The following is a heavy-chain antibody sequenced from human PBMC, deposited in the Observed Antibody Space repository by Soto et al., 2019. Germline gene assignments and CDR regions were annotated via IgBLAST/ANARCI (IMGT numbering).Heavy chain of an antibody. CDR1: GFVFSNYG. CDR2: ISHDGTTQ. V-gene: IGHV3-30*18. Sequence: QVQLVESGGGVVQPGRSLRLSCAASGFVFSNYGIQWVRQAPGKGLEWVAVISHDGTTQIYAASVKDRFTISRDNSKNTLYLQMDSLRTEDTAVYYCAKEFSRLSSYWFFDLWGRGTLVTVSS. CDR3: AKEFSRLSSYWFFDL. J-gene: IGHJ2*01. D-gene: IGHD6-6*01.